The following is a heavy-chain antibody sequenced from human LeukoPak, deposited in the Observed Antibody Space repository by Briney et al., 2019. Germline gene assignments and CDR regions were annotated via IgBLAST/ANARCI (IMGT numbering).Heavy chain of an antibody. Sequence: RGWSLRLSCAASGFTFSSYAMSGVRQAPGKGLEGVSAISGSGCSTYYADSVKGRFTISRDNSKNTLYLQMNSLRAEDTAVYYCAKGLLWFGGDAFDIWGQGTMVTVSS. J-gene: IGHJ3*02. CDR2: ISGSGCST. CDR3: AKGLLWFGGDAFDI. V-gene: IGHV3-23*01. D-gene: IGHD3-10*01. CDR1: GFTFSSYA.